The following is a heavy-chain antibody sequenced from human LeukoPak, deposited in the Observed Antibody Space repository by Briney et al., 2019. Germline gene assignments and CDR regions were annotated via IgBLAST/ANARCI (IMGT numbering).Heavy chain of an antibody. J-gene: IGHJ5*02. CDR2: ISSSGSTI. CDR1: GFTFSDYY. Sequence: GGSLRLSCAASGFTFSDYYMSWIRQAPGKGLEWVSYISSSGSTIYYADSVKGRFTISRDNAKNSLYLQMNSLRAEDTAVYHCARDRGGYCSSTSCYPWFDPWGQGTLVTVSS. V-gene: IGHV3-11*04. CDR3: ARDRGGYCSSTSCYPWFDP. D-gene: IGHD2-2*01.